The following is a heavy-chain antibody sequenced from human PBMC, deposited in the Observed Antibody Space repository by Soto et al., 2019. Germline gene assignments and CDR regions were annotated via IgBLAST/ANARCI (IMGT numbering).Heavy chain of an antibody. J-gene: IGHJ4*02. Sequence: QVQLQESGPGLVKPSETLSLTCTVSGASLSSGSYFWSWIRQPPGKGLEYIGYMYYSGSTNYNPSLTSRVTISSDTPKNKFSLRLKSVTAADTAIYYCAIRSAMSTFGGVSAGGPGTLVTVSS. CDR2: MYYSGST. V-gene: IGHV4-61*01. D-gene: IGHD3-16*01. CDR3: AIRSAMSTFGGVSA. CDR1: GASLSSGSYF.